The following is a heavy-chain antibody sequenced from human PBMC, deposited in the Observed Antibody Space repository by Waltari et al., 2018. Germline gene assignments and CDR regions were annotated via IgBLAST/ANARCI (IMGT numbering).Heavy chain of an antibody. CDR3: ATEGLIYTSLDIYDF. V-gene: IGHV3-15*01. J-gene: IGHJ4*02. CDR2: IKTKAEGETT. Sequence: EVRLVESGGGLVKPGGSLRLSWAASGFIFEDAWMSWVRQAPGKGLEWVGRIKTKAEGETTDYAGPVKGRFTISRDDAANNLFLQMNSLKIDDTAVYYCATEGLIYTSLDIYDFWGQGSLVAVSS. D-gene: IGHD2-2*03. CDR1: GFIFEDAW.